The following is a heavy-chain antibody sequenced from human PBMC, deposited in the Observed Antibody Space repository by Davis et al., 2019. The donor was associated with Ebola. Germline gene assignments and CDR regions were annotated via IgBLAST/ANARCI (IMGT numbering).Heavy chain of an antibody. Sequence: GESLKISCAASGFTFSSYAMHWVRQAPGKGLEWVSAISGSGGSTYYADSVKGRFTISRDNSKNTLYLQMNSLRAEDTAVYYCAKVAGVVPAAMGYWGQGTLVTVSS. CDR3: AKVAGVVPAAMGY. CDR1: GFTFSSYA. CDR2: ISGSGGST. J-gene: IGHJ4*02. V-gene: IGHV3-23*01. D-gene: IGHD2-2*01.